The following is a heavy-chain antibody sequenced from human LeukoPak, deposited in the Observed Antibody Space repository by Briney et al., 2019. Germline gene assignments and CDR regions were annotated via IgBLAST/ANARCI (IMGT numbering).Heavy chain of an antibody. J-gene: IGHJ4*02. CDR3: ARGPEVYYYDSSGYYSSY. CDR2: INPIGGST. Sequence: ASVKVSCKASGYTFTSYYMHWVRQAPGQGLEWMGLINPIGGSTSYAQKFQGRVTMTRDTSTTTVYMELSSLRSEDTAVYYCARGPEVYYYDSSGYYSSYWGQGTLVTVSS. D-gene: IGHD3-22*01. CDR1: GYTFTSYY. V-gene: IGHV1-46*01.